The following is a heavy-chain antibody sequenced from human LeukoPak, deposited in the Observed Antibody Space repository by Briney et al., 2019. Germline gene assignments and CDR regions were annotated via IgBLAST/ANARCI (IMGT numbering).Heavy chain of an antibody. CDR3: ARDQLNFGWFDP. J-gene: IGHJ5*02. V-gene: IGHV1-46*01. CDR2: INLSGGST. Sequence: ASVKVSCKASGYTFTSYYMHWVRQAPGQGLEWMGIINLSGGSTSYAQKFQGRVTMTRDTSTSTVYMELSSLRSEDTAVYYCARDQLNFGWFDPWGQGTLVTVSS. CDR1: GYTFTSYY. D-gene: IGHD6-6*01.